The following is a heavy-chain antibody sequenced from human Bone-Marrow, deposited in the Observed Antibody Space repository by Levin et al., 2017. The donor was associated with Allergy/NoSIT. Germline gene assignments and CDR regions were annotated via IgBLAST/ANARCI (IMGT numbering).Heavy chain of an antibody. CDR3: AKVTGLFYYGLGV. J-gene: IGHJ6*02. CDR1: GFNFEDSA. V-gene: IGHV3-9*01. CDR2: ITWNSENI. D-gene: IGHD1-14*01. Sequence: PGGSLRLSCEAPGFNFEDSAMQWVRQAPGKGLEWVSGITWNSENIGYGDSVKGRFTISRDNARKSLFLQMDSLKDEDTAVYYCAKVTGLFYYGLGVWGQGTTVTVS.